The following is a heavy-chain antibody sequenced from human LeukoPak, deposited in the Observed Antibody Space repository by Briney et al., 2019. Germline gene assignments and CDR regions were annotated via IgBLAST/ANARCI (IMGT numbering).Heavy chain of an antibody. D-gene: IGHD3-16*01. CDR2: IYHSGST. J-gene: IGHJ6*03. CDR3: ARQPRFGSYYYYMDV. CDR1: GYSISSGYY. V-gene: IGHV4-38-2*02. Sequence: SETLSLTCTVSGYSISSGYYWAWIRQPPGKGLEWIGSIYHSGSTYYNPSLKSRVTISVDTSKNQFSLKLSSVTAADTAVYYCARQPRFGSYYYYMDVWGKGTTVTISS.